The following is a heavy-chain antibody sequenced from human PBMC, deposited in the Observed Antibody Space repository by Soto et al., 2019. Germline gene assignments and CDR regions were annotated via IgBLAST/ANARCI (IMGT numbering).Heavy chain of an antibody. CDR2: IFPIDSDT. CDR1: GYTFTRNW. J-gene: IGHJ3*01. CDR3: ATPGGRDFNAFDV. Sequence: PGESLKISCQGFGYTFTRNWIGWVRQMPGKGLEWMGIIFPIDSDTRYSPSSQGQVTISADNSTSTAYLQWSSLKASDTAIYYCATPGGRDFNAFDVWGQGTTLIASS. V-gene: IGHV5-51*01. D-gene: IGHD2-21*02.